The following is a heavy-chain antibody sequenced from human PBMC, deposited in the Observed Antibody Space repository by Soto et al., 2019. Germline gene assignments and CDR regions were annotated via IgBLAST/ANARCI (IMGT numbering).Heavy chain of an antibody. CDR2: IYYSGSP. J-gene: IGHJ5*02. Sequence: LSLCSTHYCYSIISYYSSCIQQLLEKVLEWIGYIYYSGSPNYNPSLKSRVTISVDTSKNQFSLKLSSVTAADTAVYYRARALYYYGSGSSKNWFDPWGQGTLVTVSS. V-gene: IGHV4-59*01. D-gene: IGHD3-10*01. CDR1: CYSIISYY. CDR3: ARALYYYGSGSSKNWFDP.